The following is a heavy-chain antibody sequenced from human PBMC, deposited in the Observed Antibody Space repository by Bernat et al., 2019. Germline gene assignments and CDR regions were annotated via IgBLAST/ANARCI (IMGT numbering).Heavy chain of an antibody. CDR3: ASDRATGSESDRMDV. CDR2: INEVNGNS. V-gene: IGHV1-3*01. J-gene: IGHJ6*02. Sequence: QVQLVQSGAEVKKSGTSVTVSCKASGYSFSTYAMHWVRQAPGQTLEWMGWINEVNGNSKYSEKFQGRLTIFRDTSASTTYMEQSSLTSEDTAVYYYASDRATGSESDRMDVWGQGTTVIVSS. CDR1: GYSFSTYA. D-gene: IGHD2-21*02.